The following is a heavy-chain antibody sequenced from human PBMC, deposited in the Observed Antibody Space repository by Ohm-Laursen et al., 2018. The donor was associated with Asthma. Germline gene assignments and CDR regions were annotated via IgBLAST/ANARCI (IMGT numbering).Heavy chain of an antibody. CDR1: GGSISSYY. CDR3: ARGAFYYESTGYYFFDH. Sequence: PSETLSLTCTVSGGSISSYYWSWIRQHPGKGLEWIGYIYYSGLTYSNPSLRSRVIISVDTSKNQFSLNLTSVTAADTAVYYCARGAFYYESTGYYFFDHWGQGALVTVSS. V-gene: IGHV4-59*06. CDR2: IYYSGLT. D-gene: IGHD3-22*01. J-gene: IGHJ4*02.